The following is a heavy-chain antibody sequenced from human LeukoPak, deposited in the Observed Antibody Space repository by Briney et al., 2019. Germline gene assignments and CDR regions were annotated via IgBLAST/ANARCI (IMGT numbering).Heavy chain of an antibody. V-gene: IGHV1-46*01. Sequence: GASVKVSCKASGYTFTSYYMHWVRQAPGQGLEWMGIINPSGGSTSYAQKFQGRVTMTRDTSTSTVYMELSSLRSEDTAVHYCARDRRARGPYDYWGQGTLVTVSS. J-gene: IGHJ4*02. D-gene: IGHD3/OR15-3a*01. CDR1: GYTFTSYY. CDR2: INPSGGST. CDR3: ARDRRARGPYDY.